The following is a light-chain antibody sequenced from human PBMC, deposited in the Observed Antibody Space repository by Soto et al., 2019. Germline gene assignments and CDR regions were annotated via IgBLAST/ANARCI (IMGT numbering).Light chain of an antibody. Sequence: EIVLTQSPGTLSLSPGERATLSCRASQSISSSHLAWYQQKPGQAPRLLIYGASSRATGVPDRFSGSGSGTDFTGRISRVELYYLPLYYCHHYSPSPPCTLGPGTKVDSK. J-gene: IGKJ1*01. CDR1: QSISSSH. CDR3: HHYSPSPPCT. CDR2: GAS. V-gene: IGKV3-20*01.